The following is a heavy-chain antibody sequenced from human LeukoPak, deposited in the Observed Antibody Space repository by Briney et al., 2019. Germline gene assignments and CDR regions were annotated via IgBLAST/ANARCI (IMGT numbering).Heavy chain of an antibody. CDR1: GFTFSSYW. J-gene: IGHJ4*02. Sequence: GGSLRLSCAASGFTFSSYWMHWVRQAPGEGLEWVSAIRFSNDNTHYADSVKGRFIVSRDNSKNTVYLQMNSLRAEDTAVYYCARLPWSDFPYWGQGTLVTVSS. V-gene: IGHV3-23*01. CDR3: ARLPWSDFPY. D-gene: IGHD3-3*01. CDR2: IRFSNDNT.